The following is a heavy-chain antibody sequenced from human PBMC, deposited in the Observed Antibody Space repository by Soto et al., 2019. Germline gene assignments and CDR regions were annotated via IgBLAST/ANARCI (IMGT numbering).Heavy chain of an antibody. CDR1: GGSFSGYY. CDR3: ARGRELITIRSWIQLWPIPYDY. Sequence: QVQLQQWGAGLLKPSETLSLTCAVYGGSFSGYYWSWIRQPPGKGLEWIGEINHSGSTNYNPSLKSRVTISVDTSKNQFSLKLSSVTAADTAVYYCARGRELITIRSWIQLWPIPYDYWGQGTLVTVSS. D-gene: IGHD5-18*01. J-gene: IGHJ4*02. CDR2: INHSGST. V-gene: IGHV4-34*01.